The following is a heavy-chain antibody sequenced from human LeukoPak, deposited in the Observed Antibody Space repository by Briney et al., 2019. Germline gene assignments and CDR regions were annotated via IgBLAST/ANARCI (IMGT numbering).Heavy chain of an antibody. V-gene: IGHV4-34*01. D-gene: IGHD3-10*01. Sequence: SETLSLTCAVYGGSFNDYYWSWIRQSPGKGLEWIGEINHSGNTYYNPSLKSRVTISVDTSKNQFSLKLNSVTAADTAVFYCAGRDLVRGEIQRVGWFDPWGQGTLVTVSS. CDR3: AGRDLVRGEIQRVGWFDP. CDR2: INHSGNT. J-gene: IGHJ5*02. CDR1: GGSFNDYY.